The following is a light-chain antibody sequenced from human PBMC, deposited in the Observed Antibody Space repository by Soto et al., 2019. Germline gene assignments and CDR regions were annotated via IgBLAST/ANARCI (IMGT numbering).Light chain of an antibody. CDR2: QDS. V-gene: IGLV3-1*01. J-gene: IGLJ2*01. CDR1: KLGDKY. Sequence: SYELTQPPSVSVSPGQTASITCSGDKLGDKYACWYQQKPGQSPVVVIYQDSKRPSGIPERFSGSNSGNTATLTISGTQAMDEADYYCQAWDSITAVVFGGGTKLTVL. CDR3: QAWDSITAVV.